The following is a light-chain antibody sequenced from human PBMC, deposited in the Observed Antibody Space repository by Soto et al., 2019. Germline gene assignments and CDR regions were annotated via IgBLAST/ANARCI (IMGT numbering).Light chain of an antibody. CDR2: DAS. J-gene: IGKJ1*01. CDR1: QSISSW. Sequence: DIQMTQSPSTLSASVGDRVTIPCRASQSISSWLAWYQQKPGQAPKLLIYDASSLESGVPSRFSGSGSGTEFTLTISRLEPDDFATYYCQQYNSYSPWTFGQGTKVDIK. V-gene: IGKV1-5*01. CDR3: QQYNSYSPWT.